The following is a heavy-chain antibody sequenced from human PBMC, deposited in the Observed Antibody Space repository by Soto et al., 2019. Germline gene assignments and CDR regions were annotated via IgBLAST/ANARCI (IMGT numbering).Heavy chain of an antibody. Sequence: SETLSLTCTVSGGSVSTGMEYWGWVRQPPGKALEFIGYMYKTGETLLNSSLKSRVTLSMETSKNQFSLTLSSVTAADTAVYFCMKAHESGDFLGMSVWGPGTTVTVSS. J-gene: IGHJ6*02. CDR3: MKAHESGDFLGMSV. CDR1: GGSVSTGMEY. CDR2: MYKTGET. V-gene: IGHV4-61*01. D-gene: IGHD3-10*01.